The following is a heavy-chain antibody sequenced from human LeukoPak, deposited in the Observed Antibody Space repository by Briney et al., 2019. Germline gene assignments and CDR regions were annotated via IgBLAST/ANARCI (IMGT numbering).Heavy chain of an antibody. V-gene: IGHV3-30-3*01. Sequence: GGSLRLSCAASGFTFSSYAMHWVRQAPGKGLEWVAVISYDGSNKYYADSVKGRFTISRDNSKNTLYLQMNSLRAEDTAVYYCARDVPPPCVEAFDIWGQGTMVTVSS. CDR2: ISYDGSNK. D-gene: IGHD1-1*01. J-gene: IGHJ3*02. CDR1: GFTFSSYA. CDR3: ARDVPPPCVEAFDI.